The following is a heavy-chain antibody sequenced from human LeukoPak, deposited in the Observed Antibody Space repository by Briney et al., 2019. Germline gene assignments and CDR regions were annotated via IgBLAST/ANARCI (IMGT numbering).Heavy chain of an antibody. CDR1: GGTFSSYA. J-gene: IGHJ5*02. CDR3: ARGRDYYGSGSYYNWFDP. V-gene: IGHV1-69*01. D-gene: IGHD3-10*01. Sequence: GSSVKVSCQASGGTFSSYAISWVRQAPGQGLEWMGGIIPIFGTANYAQKFQGRVTITADESTSTAYMELSSLRSEDTAVYYCARGRDYYGSGSYYNWFDPWGQGTLVTVSS. CDR2: IIPIFGTA.